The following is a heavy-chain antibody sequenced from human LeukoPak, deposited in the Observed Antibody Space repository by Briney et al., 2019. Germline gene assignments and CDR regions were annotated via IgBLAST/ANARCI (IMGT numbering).Heavy chain of an antibody. CDR1: GFTFDDYA. D-gene: IGHD3-22*01. Sequence: GRSLRLSCAASGFTFDDYAMHWVRQAPGKGLEWVSGISWNSGSIGYADSVKGRFTISRDNAKNSLYLQMNSLRAEDMALYYCAKAAYYDSSGYRGIDYWGQGTLVTVSS. CDR3: AKAAYYDSSGYRGIDY. CDR2: ISWNSGSI. V-gene: IGHV3-9*03. J-gene: IGHJ4*02.